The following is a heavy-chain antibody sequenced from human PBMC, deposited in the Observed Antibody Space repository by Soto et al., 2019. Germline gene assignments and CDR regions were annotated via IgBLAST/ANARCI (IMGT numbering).Heavy chain of an antibody. D-gene: IGHD3-10*01. CDR3: ARQGFGPLHGLVDV. J-gene: IGHJ6*02. CDR1: GGSISSYY. CDR2: VQHSWGS. Sequence: QVQLQESGPGLVKPSETLSLSCTVSGGSISSYYWSWFRQSPGKRMEWIGYVQHSWGSSYNPSLQSQVAISRDTSKSQFSLKVTSVTATDTAVYYCARQGFGPLHGLVDVWGQGTTVTVSS. V-gene: IGHV4-59*08.